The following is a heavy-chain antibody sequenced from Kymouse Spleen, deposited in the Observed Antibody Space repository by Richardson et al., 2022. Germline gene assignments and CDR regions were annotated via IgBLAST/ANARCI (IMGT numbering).Heavy chain of an antibody. CDR2: ISSSSSYI. CDR3: AREEQPEYYYYYYGMDV. CDR1: GFTFSSYS. J-gene: IGHJ6*02. D-gene: IGHD6-13*01,IGHD6-25*01,IGHD6-6*01. V-gene: IGHV3-21*03. Sequence: EVQLVESGGGLVKPGGSLRLSCAASGFTFSSYSMNWVRQAPGKGLEWVSSISSSSSYIYYADSVKGRFTISRDNAKNSLYLQMNSLRAEDTAVYYCAREEQPEYYYYYYGMDVWGQGTTVTVSS.